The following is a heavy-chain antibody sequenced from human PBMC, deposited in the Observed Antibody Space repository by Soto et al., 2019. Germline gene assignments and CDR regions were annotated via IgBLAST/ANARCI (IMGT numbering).Heavy chain of an antibody. D-gene: IGHD4-17*01. V-gene: IGHV5-51*01. CDR2: IYPGDSDT. Sequence: PGESLKISCKGSGYSFTSYWIGWVRQMPGKGLEWMGIIYPGDSDTRYSPPFQGQVTISADKSISTAYLQWSSLKASDTAMYYCARQGPYGPTGDWFDPWGQGTLVTVSS. CDR1: GYSFTSYW. J-gene: IGHJ5*02. CDR3: ARQGPYGPTGDWFDP.